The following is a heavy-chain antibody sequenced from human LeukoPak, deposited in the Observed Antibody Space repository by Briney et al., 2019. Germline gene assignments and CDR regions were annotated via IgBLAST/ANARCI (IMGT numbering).Heavy chain of an antibody. V-gene: IGHV3-21*01. CDR1: GFTFSDHY. CDR2: ISSSSSYI. CDR3: ARAGGSSWLYNWFDP. J-gene: IGHJ5*02. D-gene: IGHD6-13*01. Sequence: GGSLRLSCAASGFTFSDHYMDWVRQAPGKGLEWVSSISSSSSYIYYADSVKGRLTISRDNAKNSLYLQMNSLRAEDTAVYYCARAGGSSWLYNWFDPWGQGTLVTVSS.